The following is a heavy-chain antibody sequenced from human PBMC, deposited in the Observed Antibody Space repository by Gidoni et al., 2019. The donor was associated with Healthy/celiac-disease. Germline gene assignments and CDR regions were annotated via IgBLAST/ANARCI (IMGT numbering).Heavy chain of an antibody. J-gene: IGHJ6*03. CDR2: IYHSGST. D-gene: IGHD3-10*01. CDR1: GYSISSGYY. CDR3: ARVKRYYYGSGTVYYYYYYMDV. V-gene: IGHV4-38-2*02. Sequence: QVQLQESGPGLVKPSATMSLTCTVSGYSISSGYYWGWIRQPPGKGLEWIGSIYHSGSTYYNPSLKRRVTISVDTAKNQFSLKLSSVTAADTAVYYCARVKRYYYGSGTVYYYYYYMDVWGKGTTVTVSS.